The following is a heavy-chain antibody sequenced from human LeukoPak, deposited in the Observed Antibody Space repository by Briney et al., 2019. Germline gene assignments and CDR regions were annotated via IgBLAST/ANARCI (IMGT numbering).Heavy chain of an antibody. CDR2: INQDGSEK. CDR3: ASGYYDFWSGYSHSYYFDY. J-gene: IGHJ4*02. Sequence: GGSLRLSCAASGFTFSSYWMSWVRQAPGKGLEWVANINQDGSEKYYVDSVKGRFTISRDNAKNSLYLQMNSLRAEDTAVYYCASGYYDFWSGYSHSYYFDYWGQGTLVTVSS. V-gene: IGHV3-7*01. CDR1: GFTFSSYW. D-gene: IGHD3-3*01.